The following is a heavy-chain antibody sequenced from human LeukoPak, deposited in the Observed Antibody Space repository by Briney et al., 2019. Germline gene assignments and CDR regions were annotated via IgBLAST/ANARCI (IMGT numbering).Heavy chain of an antibody. CDR3: AKDSAPGKPGYFDY. CDR2: ISSSSSDI. D-gene: IGHD3-10*01. V-gene: IGHV3-21*04. CDR1: GFSFSSYS. Sequence: PGGSLRLSCAASGFSFSSYSMNWVRQAPGKGLEWVSSISSSSSDIFHADSVKGRFTISRDNAKNSLYLQMNSLRAEDTAVYYCAKDSAPGKPGYFDYWGQGTLVTVSS. J-gene: IGHJ4*02.